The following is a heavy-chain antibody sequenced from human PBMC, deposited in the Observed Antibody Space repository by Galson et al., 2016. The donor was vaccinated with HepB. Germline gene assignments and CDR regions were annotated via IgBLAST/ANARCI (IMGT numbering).Heavy chain of an antibody. Sequence: SETLSLTCVVSGGSISSTNWWNWVRQPPGKGLEWIGEIYHSGTTNYNPSLQSRVTLSVDKSNKQCSLKLTSVTAADTAVYYCARDQAGEILRRPLGYWGQGTLVTVSS. CDR2: IYHSGTT. CDR1: GGSISSTNW. V-gene: IGHV4-4*02. D-gene: IGHD4-17*01. CDR3: ARDQAGEILRRPLGY. J-gene: IGHJ4*02.